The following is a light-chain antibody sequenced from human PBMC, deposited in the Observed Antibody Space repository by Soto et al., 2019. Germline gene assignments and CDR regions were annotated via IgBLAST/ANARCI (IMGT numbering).Light chain of an antibody. CDR1: QSVSSSY. Sequence: EIVLTQSPGTLSLSPGERATLSCRASQSVSSSYLAWYQQKPGQAPRLLIYGASSRATGIPDRFSGSGSGTAFTLTIGRLEPEDFAVYFCQQYGSSPRTFGPGTKVEIK. J-gene: IGKJ1*01. CDR3: QQYGSSPRT. CDR2: GAS. V-gene: IGKV3-20*01.